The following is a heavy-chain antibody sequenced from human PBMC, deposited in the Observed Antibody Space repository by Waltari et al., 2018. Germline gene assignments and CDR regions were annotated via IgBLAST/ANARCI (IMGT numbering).Heavy chain of an antibody. CDR2: ISYSGST. J-gene: IGHJ3*02. V-gene: IGHV4-39*07. CDR3: ARDQRTSGFLIPDAFDI. Sequence: QLQLQESGPGLVKPSETLSLTCTVSGDSISSTSFFWGWIRQPPGKGLEWIGSISYSGSTCYNPSLKSRVTISLDTPKNQFSLKLSSVTAADTAVYYCARDQRTSGFLIPDAFDIWGQGTMVTVSS. CDR1: GDSISSTSFF. D-gene: IGHD6-19*01.